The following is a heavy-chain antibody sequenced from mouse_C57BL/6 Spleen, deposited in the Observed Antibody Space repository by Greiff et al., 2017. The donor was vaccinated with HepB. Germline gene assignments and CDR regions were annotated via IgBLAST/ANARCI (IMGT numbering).Heavy chain of an antibody. V-gene: IGHV1-50*01. J-gene: IGHJ1*03. Sequence: QVQLKQPGAELVKPGASVKLSCKASGYTFTSYWMQWVKQRPGQGLEWIGEIDPSDSYTNYNQKFKGKATLTVDTSSSTAYMQLSSLTSEDSAVYYCARRDYGSSLSYWYFDVWGTGTTVTVSS. CDR2: IDPSDSYT. CDR3: ARRDYGSSLSYWYFDV. D-gene: IGHD1-1*01. CDR1: GYTFTSYW.